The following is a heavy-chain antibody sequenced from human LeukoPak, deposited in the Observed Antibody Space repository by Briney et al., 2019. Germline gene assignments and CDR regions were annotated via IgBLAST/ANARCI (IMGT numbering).Heavy chain of an antibody. CDR2: TSYDGSNK. CDR3: AHLGGMVIQN. J-gene: IGHJ1*01. V-gene: IGHV3-30-3*01. D-gene: IGHD3-16*01. CDR1: GFTFSSYA. Sequence: GGSLRLSCAASGFTFSSYAMHWVRQAPGKGLEWVAHTSYDGSNKYYADSVKGRFTISRDNSKNTLYLQMNSLRTDDTAVYYCAHLGGMVIQNWGQGTLVTVSS.